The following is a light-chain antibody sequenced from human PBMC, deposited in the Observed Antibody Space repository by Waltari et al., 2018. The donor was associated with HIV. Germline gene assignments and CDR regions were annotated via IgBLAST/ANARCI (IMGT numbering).Light chain of an antibody. CDR2: DVT. CDR1: SNDIGTYNF. J-gene: IGLJ2*01. V-gene: IGLV2-8*01. CDR3: VSYTEKDTFLL. Sequence: QSALTQPPSASGSPGQSVAISCTGSSNDIGTYNFFSWYQHHPGKAPKLLIYDVTRRPPGIPDRFSGTKSGYRASLTVSDLQVEDEADYYCVSYTEKDTFLLFGGGTKLAV.